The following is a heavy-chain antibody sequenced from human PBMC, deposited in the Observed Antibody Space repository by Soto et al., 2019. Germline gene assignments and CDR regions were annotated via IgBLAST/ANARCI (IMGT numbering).Heavy chain of an antibody. CDR3: ARVTPDYYGSGTYVRDY. J-gene: IGHJ4*02. CDR2: IDQDGSTI. V-gene: IGHV3-7*01. CDR1: GFTFRTLGMSFG. D-gene: IGHD3-10*01. Sequence: GGSLRLSCAASGFTFRTLGMSFGMSWVRQAPGKGLEWVANIDQDGSTIYVESVKGRFTISRDFAQNSLYLQMNSLGVADTAVYYCARVTPDYYGSGTYVRDYWGQGTLVTVSS.